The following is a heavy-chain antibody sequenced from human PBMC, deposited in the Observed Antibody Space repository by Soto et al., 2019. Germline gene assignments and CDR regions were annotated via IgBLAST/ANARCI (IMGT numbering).Heavy chain of an antibody. D-gene: IGHD3-10*01. CDR1: GYTFTGHY. V-gene: IGHV1-18*04. CDR2: ISAYNGNT. CDR3: ARIWFGELLGSPLDP. J-gene: IGHJ5*02. Sequence: ASVKVSCKASGYTFTGHYLHWLRQAPGQGLEWMGWISAYNGNTNYAQKLQGRVTMTTDTSTSTAYMELRSLRSDDTAVYYCARIWFGELLGSPLDPWGQGTLVTVSS.